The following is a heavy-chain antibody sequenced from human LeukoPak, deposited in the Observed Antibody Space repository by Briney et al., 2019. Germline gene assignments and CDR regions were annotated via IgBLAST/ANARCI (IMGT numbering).Heavy chain of an antibody. Sequence: SETLSLTCAVYGVSFSGYYWSWIRQPPGEGLEWIGEINHSGSTNYNPSLKSRVTISVDTSKNQFSLNLSSVTAADTAVYYCASSNWAWVVVAWGQGTLVTVSS. V-gene: IGHV4-34*01. CDR2: INHSGST. CDR3: ASSNWAWVVVA. D-gene: IGHD2-21*01. J-gene: IGHJ4*02. CDR1: GVSFSGYY.